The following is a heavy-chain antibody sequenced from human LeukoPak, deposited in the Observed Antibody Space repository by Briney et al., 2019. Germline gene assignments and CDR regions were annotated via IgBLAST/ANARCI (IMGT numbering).Heavy chain of an antibody. CDR2: TYYTGST. CDR3: ARHAPVYYGSGFDP. D-gene: IGHD3-10*01. J-gene: IGHJ5*02. Sequence: PSETLSLTLTVSDVSLSQSIYYLGGLRQSPGTGLEWIGRTYYTGSTYYNPSLKSRVTILVDTSNNQCSLTLSSLTAADTAVFYWARHAPVYYGSGFDPWGQGTLVTVSS. CDR1: DVSLSQSIYY. V-gene: IGHV4-39*01.